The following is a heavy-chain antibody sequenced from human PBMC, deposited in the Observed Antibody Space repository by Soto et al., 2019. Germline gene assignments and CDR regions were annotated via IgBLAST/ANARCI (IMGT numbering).Heavy chain of an antibody. CDR3: ARLLDAAGTWDY. Sequence: ASVKVSCKASGYTFTGYAMHWVRQAPGQRLEWMGWINAGNGNTKYSQKFQGRVTITRDTSASTAYMELSSLRSEDTAVYYCARLLDAAGTWDYWARGTLVTVSS. CDR1: GYTFTGYA. D-gene: IGHD6-13*01. V-gene: IGHV1-3*01. CDR2: INAGNGNT. J-gene: IGHJ4*02.